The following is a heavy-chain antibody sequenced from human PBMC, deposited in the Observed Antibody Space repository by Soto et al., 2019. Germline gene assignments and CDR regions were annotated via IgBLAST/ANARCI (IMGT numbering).Heavy chain of an antibody. V-gene: IGHV1-69*12. CDR3: AGEGLATTTFDY. Sequence: QVQLVESGAEVKKPGSSVKVSCKASGGTFSNYEISWVHQAPGQGLEWMGGIIPIFGTANYAQKFQGRLTITADESTRTAYMELNSLRSEDTALYYCAGEGLATTTFDYWGQGTLVTVSS. CDR1: GGTFSNYE. CDR2: IIPIFGTA. J-gene: IGHJ4*02. D-gene: IGHD5-12*01.